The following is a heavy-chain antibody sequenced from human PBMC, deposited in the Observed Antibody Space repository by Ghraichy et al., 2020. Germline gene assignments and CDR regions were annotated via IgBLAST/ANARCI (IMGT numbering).Heavy chain of an antibody. CDR2: IIPIFGTA. D-gene: IGHD3-9*01. J-gene: IGHJ4*02. CDR3: ARGIWAGYYNPIFDY. CDR1: GGTFSSYA. Sequence: SVKVSCKASGGTFSSYAISWVRQAPGQGLEWMGGIIPIFGTANYAQKFQGRVTITADKSTSTAYMELSSLRSEDTAVYYCARGIWAGYYNPIFDYWGQGTLVTVSS. V-gene: IGHV1-69*06.